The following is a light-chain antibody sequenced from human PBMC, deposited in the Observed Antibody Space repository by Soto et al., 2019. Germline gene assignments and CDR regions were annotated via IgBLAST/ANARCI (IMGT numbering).Light chain of an antibody. J-gene: IGKJ1*01. V-gene: IGKV1-5*03. CDR2: KAS. CDR1: QSITNR. CDR3: QHYNSYSEA. Sequence: DIQMTQSPSFLSASVGDRVTLTCRASQSITNRLAWYQQKPGKAPKLLIYKASTLKSGVPSRFSGSGSGTEFTLTISSLQPDDVATYYCQHYNSYSEAFGQGTKVDIK.